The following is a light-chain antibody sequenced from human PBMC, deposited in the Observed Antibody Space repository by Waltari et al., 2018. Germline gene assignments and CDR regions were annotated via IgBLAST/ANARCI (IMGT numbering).Light chain of an antibody. CDR3: QKYVSLPAT. V-gene: IGKV3-20*01. CDR1: QSVSRS. J-gene: IGKJ1*01. CDR2: DAS. Sequence: IVLTQSPGTLPLSPGEGATLSCRASQSVSRSLAWYQQKPGQAPRLLIYDASTRATGIPDRFSGSGSGTDFSLTISRLEPEDFAVYYCQKYVSLPATFGQGTTVEIK.